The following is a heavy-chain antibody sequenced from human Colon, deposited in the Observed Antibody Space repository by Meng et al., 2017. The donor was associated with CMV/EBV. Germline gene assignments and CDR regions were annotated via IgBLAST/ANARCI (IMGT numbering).Heavy chain of an antibody. CDR3: TTDWDSNGHYYVAPRS. D-gene: IGHD3-22*01. V-gene: IGHV3-15*01. CDR1: GFTFSNAW. CDR2: IKHKSDGGAI. Sequence: EVQLVESXXXXVXXGGXLRLSCVVSGFTFSNAWMNWVRQAPGKGLEWVGRIKHKSDGGAIDYAGPVKGRFTISRDDSKNTLYLQMTSLKTEDTAVYYCTTDWDSNGHYYVAPRSWGQGNLFTVSS. J-gene: IGHJ5*02.